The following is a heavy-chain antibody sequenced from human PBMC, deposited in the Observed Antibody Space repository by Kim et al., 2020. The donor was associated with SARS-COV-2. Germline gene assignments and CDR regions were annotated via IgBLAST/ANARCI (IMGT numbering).Heavy chain of an antibody. D-gene: IGHD3-22*01. Sequence: VKGRFTISRDNSKNTMYLQMNSRRAEDTAVYYCAKVGDSSGYYSWGYFDYWGQGTLVTVSS. CDR3: AKVGDSSGYYSWGYFDY. V-gene: IGHV3-23*01. J-gene: IGHJ4*02.